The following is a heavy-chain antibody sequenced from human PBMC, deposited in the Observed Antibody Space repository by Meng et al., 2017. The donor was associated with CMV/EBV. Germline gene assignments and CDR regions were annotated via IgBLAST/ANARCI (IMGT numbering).Heavy chain of an antibody. D-gene: IGHD2-2*01. J-gene: IGHJ6*02. CDR1: GGSISSGEYY. V-gene: IGHV4-39*07. CDR3: ARLKLGYCSSTSCYAPYYYYGMDV. CDR2: SNHSGST. Sequence: SETLSLTCTVSGGSISSGEYYWCWRRRPPGKGLEWIGESNHSGSTNYNPSLKSRVTISVDTSKNQSSLKLSSVTAADTAVYYCARLKLGYCSSTSCYAPYYYYGMDVWGQGTTVTVSS.